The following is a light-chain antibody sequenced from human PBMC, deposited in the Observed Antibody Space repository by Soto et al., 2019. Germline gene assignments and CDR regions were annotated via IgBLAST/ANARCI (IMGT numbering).Light chain of an antibody. Sequence: DIPLTQSPSFLSASVGDRVTITCRASQAISNYLAWYQQKPGKAPRLLIYGAFTLQSGVPSRFRGSGSGTEFTLTISSLQPEDFATYYCQQSYSTPPTFGGGTKVEIK. CDR1: QAISNY. V-gene: IGKV1-9*01. CDR3: QQSYSTPPT. CDR2: GAF. J-gene: IGKJ4*01.